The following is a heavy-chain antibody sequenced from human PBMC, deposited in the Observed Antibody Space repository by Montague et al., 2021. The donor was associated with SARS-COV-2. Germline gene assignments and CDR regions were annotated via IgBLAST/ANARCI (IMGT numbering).Heavy chain of an antibody. CDR3: AKDPHYDFWSGYYLDY. Sequence: VGSTYYSYSVKVLFTISRDNSKNTLYLQMNSLRAEHTAVYYCAKDPHYDFWSGYYLDYWGQGILVTVSS. CDR2: VGST. J-gene: IGHJ4*02. D-gene: IGHD3-3*01. V-gene: IGHV3-23*01.